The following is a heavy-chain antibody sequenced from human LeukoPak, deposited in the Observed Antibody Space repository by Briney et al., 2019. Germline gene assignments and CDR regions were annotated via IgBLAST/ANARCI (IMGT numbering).Heavy chain of an antibody. D-gene: IGHD3-22*01. CDR3: AKNYYDSSGFEIGY. J-gene: IGHJ4*02. V-gene: IGHV3-30*18. CDR2: ISYDGSNK. Sequence: GGSLRLSCAASGFTFSSYGMHWVRQAPGKGLEWVAVISYDGSNKYYADSVKGRSTISRDNSKNTLYLQMNSLRAEDTAVYYCAKNYYDSSGFEIGYWGQGTLVTVPS. CDR1: GFTFSSYG.